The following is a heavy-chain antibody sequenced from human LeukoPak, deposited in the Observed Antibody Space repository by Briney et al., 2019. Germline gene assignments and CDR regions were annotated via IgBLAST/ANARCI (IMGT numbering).Heavy chain of an antibody. Sequence: SDTLSLTCVVSGGSISNYYWSWIRQPPGKRLEGIGYIHYSGNTYYNPSLKSRVTISVYTSKNQFSLKLTSVTAADTAMYYCAREGTSDNYLGIDYWGQETLLTVSS. CDR1: GGSISNYY. V-gene: IGHV4-59*13. J-gene: IGHJ4*02. CDR2: IHYSGNT. CDR3: AREGTSDNYLGIDY. D-gene: IGHD2/OR15-2a*01.